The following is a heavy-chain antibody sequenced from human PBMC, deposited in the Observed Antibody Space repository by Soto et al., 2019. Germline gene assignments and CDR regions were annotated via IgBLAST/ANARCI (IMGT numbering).Heavy chain of an antibody. Sequence: GESLKISCTGFGYTFTTFWISWVRQMPGRGLEWMGRIDPRDSYTNYSPSFQGHVTISGDKSISTVYLQWASLKASDTAMYYCARLYCSSSTCDSWFDPWGQGALVTVSS. CDR3: ARLYCSSSTCDSWFDP. CDR1: GYTFTTFW. D-gene: IGHD2-2*01. CDR2: IDPRDSYT. J-gene: IGHJ5*02. V-gene: IGHV5-10-1*01.